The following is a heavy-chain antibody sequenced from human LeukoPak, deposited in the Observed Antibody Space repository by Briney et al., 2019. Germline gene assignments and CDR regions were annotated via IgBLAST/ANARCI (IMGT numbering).Heavy chain of an antibody. CDR3: AKDGIAVAGTGSYYYYYYYMDV. CDR1: EFTFDDYA. CDR2: ISWNSGTI. Sequence: GGSLRLSCAASEFTFDDYAMHWVRQAPGKGLEWVSGISWNSGTIGYADSVKGRFTISRDNAKDSLYLQMNSLRAEDMALYYCAKDGIAVAGTGSYYYYYYYMDVWGKGTTVTVSS. J-gene: IGHJ6*03. D-gene: IGHD6-19*01. V-gene: IGHV3-9*03.